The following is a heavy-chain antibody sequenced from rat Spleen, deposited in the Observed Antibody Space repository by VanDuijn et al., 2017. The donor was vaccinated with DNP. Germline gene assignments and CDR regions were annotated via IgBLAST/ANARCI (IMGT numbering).Heavy chain of an antibody. V-gene: IGHV5-22*01. CDR3: VRWSSGHFDY. CDR2: IRYDGGTT. J-gene: IGHJ2*01. D-gene: IGHD4-3*01. CDR1: GFTFSGYN. Sequence: EVQLVESGGGLVQPGGSMKLSCAASGFTFSGYNMAWVRQAPKKGLEWVAYIRYDGGTTKYGDSVKGRFTISRDNAKNTLYLQMNSLRSEDMATYYCVRWSSGHFDYWGQGVMVPVSS.